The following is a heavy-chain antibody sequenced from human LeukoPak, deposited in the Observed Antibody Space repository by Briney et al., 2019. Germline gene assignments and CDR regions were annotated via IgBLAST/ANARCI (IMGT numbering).Heavy chain of an antibody. CDR2: TYYRSKWYS. Sequence: SQTLSLTCAISGDSVSSSSVGWHWIRQSPSRGLERLAKTYYRSKWYSDYAVSVQSRITINPDTSKNQFSLHLNSVTPEDTAVYYCARGFRYGFDYWGQGSLVIVSS. CDR1: GDSVSSSSVG. V-gene: IGHV6-1*01. J-gene: IGHJ4*02. D-gene: IGHD5-18*01. CDR3: ARGFRYGFDY.